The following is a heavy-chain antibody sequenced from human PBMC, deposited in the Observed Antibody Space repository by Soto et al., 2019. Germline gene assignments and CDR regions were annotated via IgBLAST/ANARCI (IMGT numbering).Heavy chain of an antibody. CDR1: GGNFNTFA. CDR3: ARGDPHTNTLGNWFDP. J-gene: IGHJ5*02. Sequence: QGHLVQSGADVKKPGSSVRVSCKASGGNFNTFAINWVRQAPGQGLEWMGGILPIFDTIDYAHKFKGRVTISADKSTSTAYMELNRLRFEDTAMYYCARGDPHTNTLGNWFDPWGQGTLVTVSS. CDR2: ILPIFDTI. D-gene: IGHD2-21*02. V-gene: IGHV1-69*06.